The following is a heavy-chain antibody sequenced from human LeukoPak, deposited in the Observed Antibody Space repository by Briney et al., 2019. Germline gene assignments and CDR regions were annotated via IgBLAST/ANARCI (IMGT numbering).Heavy chain of an antibody. CDR1: GFTFSSYW. V-gene: IGHV3-7*01. J-gene: IGHJ4*02. Sequence: GGSLRLSCAASGFTFSSYWMTWVRQAPGKGLEWVANIKEDGSEIHYVASVKGRLTISRDNTKNSLYLHMNSLRAEDTAVYHCVRGGGTFDYWGQGTLVTVSS. CDR2: IKEDGSEI. D-gene: IGHD3-16*01. CDR3: VRGGGTFDY.